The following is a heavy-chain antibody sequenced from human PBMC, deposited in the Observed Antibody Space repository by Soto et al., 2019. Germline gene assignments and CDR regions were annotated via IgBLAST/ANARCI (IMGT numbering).Heavy chain of an antibody. Sequence: QVQLVESGGGLVNPGGSLRLSCAASGFTFSDYYMTWIRQAPGKGLEWVSYISHTSTYTNYAQSVKGRFTISRDNAKNSLYLQMNSLRADDTAIYYCARDDGYCSGDCYAHWGQGTLVTVSS. CDR1: GFTFSDYY. CDR2: ISHTSTYT. V-gene: IGHV3-11*06. J-gene: IGHJ4*02. CDR3: ARDDGYCSGDCYAH. D-gene: IGHD2-21*02.